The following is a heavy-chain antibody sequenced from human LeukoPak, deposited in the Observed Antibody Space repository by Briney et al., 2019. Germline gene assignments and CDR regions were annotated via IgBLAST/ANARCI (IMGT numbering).Heavy chain of an antibody. D-gene: IGHD6-13*01. Sequence: GGSLRLSCAASGFTFSSYSMNWVRQAPGKGLEWVSSISSSSSYIYYADSVKGRFTISRDNAKNSLYLQMNSLRAEDTAVYYCAREGSYSSSWYWYYYYYMDVWGKGTTVTVSS. CDR2: ISSSSSYI. V-gene: IGHV3-21*01. CDR3: AREGSYSSSWYWYYYYYMDV. CDR1: GFTFSSYS. J-gene: IGHJ6*03.